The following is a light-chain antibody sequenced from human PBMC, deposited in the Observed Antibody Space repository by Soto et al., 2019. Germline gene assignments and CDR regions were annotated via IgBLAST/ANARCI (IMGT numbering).Light chain of an antibody. CDR3: GSYTSSSTV. J-gene: IGLJ2*01. V-gene: IGLV2-14*03. Sequence: QSALTQPASVSGSPGQSITISCTGTSNDVGGYNYVSWYQQHPGKAPKLMIYDVSNRPSGVSYRFSGSKSGNTASLTISGLQAEDEDDYYCGSYTSSSTVFGGGTKLTVL. CDR2: DVS. CDR1: SNDVGGYNY.